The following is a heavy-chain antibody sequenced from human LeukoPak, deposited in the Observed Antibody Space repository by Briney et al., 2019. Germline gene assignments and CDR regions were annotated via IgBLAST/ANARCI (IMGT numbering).Heavy chain of an antibody. CDR1: GFAFSSYW. V-gene: IGHV3-74*01. D-gene: IGHD1-14*01. Sequence: GGSLRLSCAASGFAFSSYWMHWVRQAPGKGLVWVSRINSDGSSTSYADSVKGRFTISRDNAKNTLYLQMNSLRAEDTAVYYCARERRVGINWFDSWGQGTLVTVSS. J-gene: IGHJ5*01. CDR2: INSDGSST. CDR3: ARERRVGINWFDS.